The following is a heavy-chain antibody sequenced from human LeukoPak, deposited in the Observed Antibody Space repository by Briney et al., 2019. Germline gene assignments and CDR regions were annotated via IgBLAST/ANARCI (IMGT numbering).Heavy chain of an antibody. CDR2: MNPSGGGT. Sequence: ASVKVFCKASGGTFSSYAISWVRQAPGQGLEGMGIMNPSGGGTSYAQKFQGRVTMTRDTSTSTVYMEVSSLRSEDTAVYYCARALEGYSSSSPIDFWGQGTLVTVSS. D-gene: IGHD6-6*01. V-gene: IGHV1-46*01. CDR3: ARALEGYSSSSPIDF. CDR1: GGTFSSYA. J-gene: IGHJ4*02.